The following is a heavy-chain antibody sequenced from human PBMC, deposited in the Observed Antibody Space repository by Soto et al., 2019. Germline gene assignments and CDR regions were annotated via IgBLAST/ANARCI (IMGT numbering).Heavy chain of an antibody. V-gene: IGHV4-4*02. J-gene: IGHJ4*02. CDR1: GASISNDNW. CDR2: IYQSGST. Sequence: PSETLSLTCTVSGASISNDNWWTWVRQAPGKGLEWIGEIYQSGSTNYNPSLKSRVTISMDTSKNQFSLKLYSVTAADTAVYYCARKEMIIAYYFDNWGQGALVTVS. D-gene: IGHD3-22*01. CDR3: ARKEMIIAYYFDN.